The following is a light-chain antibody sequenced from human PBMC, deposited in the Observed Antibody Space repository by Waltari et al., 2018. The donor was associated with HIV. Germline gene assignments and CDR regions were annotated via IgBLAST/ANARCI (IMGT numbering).Light chain of an antibody. CDR2: GAS. J-gene: IGKJ2*01. CDR1: QSVSSSY. Sequence: EIVLTQSPGTLSLSPGERATLSCRASQSVSSSYLAWYQQKPGKAPRLLSYGASSRATGIPDRFSGSGSGTDFTLTISRLEPEDFAVYYCQQYGSSLMYTFGQGTKLEIK. V-gene: IGKV3-20*01. CDR3: QQYGSSLMYT.